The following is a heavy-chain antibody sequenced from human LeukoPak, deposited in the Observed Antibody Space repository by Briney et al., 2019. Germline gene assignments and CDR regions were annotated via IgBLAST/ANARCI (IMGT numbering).Heavy chain of an antibody. CDR2: ISAYEDKT. J-gene: IGHJ4*02. CDR1: GYTFTSYG. D-gene: IGHD6-19*01. V-gene: IGHV1-18*01. Sequence: ASVKVSCKASGYTFTSYGISWVRQAPGQGLEWMGWISAYEDKTNYAQKLQGRVTMTTDKSTSTAYMELRSLRPDDTAVYYCVRDREESIAVAGTSDYWGQGTLVTVSS. CDR3: VRDREESIAVAGTSDY.